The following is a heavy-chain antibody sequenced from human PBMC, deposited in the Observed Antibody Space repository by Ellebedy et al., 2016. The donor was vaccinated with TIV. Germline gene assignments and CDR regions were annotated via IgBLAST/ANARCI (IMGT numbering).Heavy chain of an antibody. V-gene: IGHV3-7*03. CDR3: ARRYFDY. CDR1: GFTFRDST. J-gene: IGHJ4*02. Sequence: LSLTXXASGFTFRDSTMHWVRQAPGKGLEWVANIKQDGSERYYVDSVKGRFTISRDNAKNSLYLQMNSLRAEDTAVYYCARRYFDYWGQGTLVTVSS. CDR2: IKQDGSER.